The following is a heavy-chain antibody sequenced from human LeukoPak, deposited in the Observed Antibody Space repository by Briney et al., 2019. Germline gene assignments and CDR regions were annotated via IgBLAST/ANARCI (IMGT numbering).Heavy chain of an antibody. CDR1: GFTFGSYA. CDR3: ATTGYSSRNY. CDR2: ISYDGSNK. Sequence: SGGSLRLSCAASGFTFGSYAMHWFRKAPGKGLEWVAVISYDGSNKYYADSVKGRFTISRDNSKNTLYLQMNSLRAEDTAVYYCATTGYSSRNYWGQGTLVTVSS. D-gene: IGHD6-13*01. J-gene: IGHJ4*02. V-gene: IGHV3-30*04.